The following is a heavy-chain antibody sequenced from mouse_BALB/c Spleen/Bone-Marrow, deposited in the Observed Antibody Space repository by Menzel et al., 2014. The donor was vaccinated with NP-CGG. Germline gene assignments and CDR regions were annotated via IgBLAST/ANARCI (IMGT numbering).Heavy chain of an antibody. V-gene: IGHV5-6-3*01. J-gene: IGHJ2*01. D-gene: IGHD2-1*01. CDR1: GFTFSSYG. Sequence: EVKVVESGGGLVRPGGSLKLSCAASGFTFSSYGMSWVRQTPDKRLELVASINSNGGSTYYPDSVKGRFTISRDNAKKTLSLQMSSLKSEDTAVYYCARGNYGNYVDYFDYWGQGTTLTVSS. CDR3: ARGNYGNYVDYFDY. CDR2: INSNGGST.